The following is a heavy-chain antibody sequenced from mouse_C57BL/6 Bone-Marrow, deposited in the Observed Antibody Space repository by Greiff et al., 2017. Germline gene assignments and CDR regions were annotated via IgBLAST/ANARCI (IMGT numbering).Heavy chain of an antibody. CDR3: ARLYYYGSSYVGY. Sequence: EVNVVESGGDLVKPGGSLKLSCAASGFTFSSYGMSWVRQTPDKRLEWVATISSGGSYTYYPDSVKGRFTISRDNAKNTLYLQMSSLKSEDTAMYYCARLYYYGSSYVGYWGQGTTLTVSS. CDR2: ISSGGSYT. J-gene: IGHJ2*01. D-gene: IGHD1-1*01. V-gene: IGHV5-6*01. CDR1: GFTFSSYG.